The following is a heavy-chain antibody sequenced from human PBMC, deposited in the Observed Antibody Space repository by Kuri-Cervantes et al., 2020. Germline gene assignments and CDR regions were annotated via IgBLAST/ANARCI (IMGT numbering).Heavy chain of an antibody. CDR1: GFTFSSYW. J-gene: IGHJ3*02. D-gene: IGHD6-6*01. CDR2: INSDGSST. V-gene: IGHV3-74*01. Sequence: GESLKISCAASGFTFSSYWMHWVRQAPGKGLVWVSRINSDGSSTSYADSVKGRFTISRDNAKNTLYLQMNSLRAEDTAVYYCARVVGSSYAFDIWGRGTMVTVSS. CDR3: ARVVGSSYAFDI.